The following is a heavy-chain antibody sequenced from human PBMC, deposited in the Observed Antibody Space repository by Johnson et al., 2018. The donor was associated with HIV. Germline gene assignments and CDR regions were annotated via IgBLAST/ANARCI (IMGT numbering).Heavy chain of an antibody. Sequence: VQLVESGGGVVQPGKSLRLSCAASGFTFSSYAMHWVRQAPGKGLEWVSVIYSGGSTYDADSVKGRFTISRDNSKNTLYLQMNSLRAEDTAVYYCARPHIVVVTAGYAFDIWGQGTMVIVSS. J-gene: IGHJ3*02. CDR2: IYSGGST. D-gene: IGHD2-21*02. CDR1: GFTFSSYA. CDR3: ARPHIVVVTAGYAFDI. V-gene: IGHV3-NL1*01.